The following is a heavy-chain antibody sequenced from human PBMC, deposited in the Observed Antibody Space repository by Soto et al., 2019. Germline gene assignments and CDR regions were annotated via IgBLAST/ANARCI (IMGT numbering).Heavy chain of an antibody. Sequence: QVQLVESGGGVVQPGRSLRLSCAASGFTFSSYGMHWVRQAPGKGLEWVAVIWYAGSNKYYADSVKGRFTISRDNSKNTLYLQMNSLRAEDTAVYYCARDGYCSGGSCYSVPVFDYWGQGTLVTVS. CDR2: IWYAGSNK. J-gene: IGHJ4*02. V-gene: IGHV3-33*01. CDR1: GFTFSSYG. CDR3: ARDGYCSGGSCYSVPVFDY. D-gene: IGHD2-15*01.